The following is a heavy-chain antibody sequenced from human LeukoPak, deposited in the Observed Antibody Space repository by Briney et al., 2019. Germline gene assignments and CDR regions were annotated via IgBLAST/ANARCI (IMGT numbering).Heavy chain of an antibody. V-gene: IGHV3-7*03. CDR2: IKQDESEK. J-gene: IGHJ6*02. CDR3: ARVRTVTPYYGMDV. CDR1: GFTFSSYW. D-gene: IGHD4-17*01. Sequence: TGGSLRLFCAASGFTFSSYWMSWVRQAPGKGLEWVANIKQDESEKYYVDSVKGRFTISRANAKNSLYLQMNSLRAEDTAVYYCARVRTVTPYYGMDVWGPGTTVTVSS.